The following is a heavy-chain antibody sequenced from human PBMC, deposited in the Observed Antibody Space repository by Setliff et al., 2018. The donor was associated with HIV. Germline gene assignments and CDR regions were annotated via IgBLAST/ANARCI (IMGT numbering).Heavy chain of an antibody. Sequence: SVKVSCKSSGDTFTGYTITWVRQAPGQGLEWMGGIIPSLGTANYAQRFQGRVTMTGDTSTTTVYMELSSLRSEDTAIYYCTSEPGHATFYFDYWGLGTLVT. CDR3: TSEPGHATFYFDY. V-gene: IGHV1-69*08. CDR2: IIPSLGTA. CDR1: GDTFTGYT. J-gene: IGHJ4*02.